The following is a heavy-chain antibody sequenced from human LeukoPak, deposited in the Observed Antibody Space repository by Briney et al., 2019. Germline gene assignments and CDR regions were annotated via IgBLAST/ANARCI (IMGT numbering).Heavy chain of an antibody. Sequence: ASVKVSCKASGYTFTSYDINWVRQATGQGREWMGWMNPNSGNTGYAQKFQGRVTITRNTSISTAYMELSSLRSEDTAVYYCAREYYYDSSGYQYPQFDYWGQGTLVTVSS. D-gene: IGHD3-22*01. CDR1: GYTFTSYD. V-gene: IGHV1-8*03. CDR2: MNPNSGNT. J-gene: IGHJ4*02. CDR3: AREYYYDSSGYQYPQFDY.